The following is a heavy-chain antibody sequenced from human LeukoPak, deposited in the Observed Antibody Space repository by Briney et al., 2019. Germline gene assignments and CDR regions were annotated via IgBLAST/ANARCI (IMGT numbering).Heavy chain of an antibody. D-gene: IGHD2-2*01. CDR2: IHYSGST. CDR3: ASDYCSSTSCYWFDP. V-gene: IGHV4-59*08. Sequence: PSETLSLTCGVSGGSFSIYYWSWIRLPPGKGLEWIGYIHYSGSTNYSPSLKSRVTISIDTSKNQFSLSLSSVTAADTAVYYCASDYCSSTSCYWFDPWGQGTLVTVSS. J-gene: IGHJ5*02. CDR1: GGSFSIYY.